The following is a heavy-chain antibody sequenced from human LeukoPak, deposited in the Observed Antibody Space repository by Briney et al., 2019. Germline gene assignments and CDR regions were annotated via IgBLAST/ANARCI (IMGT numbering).Heavy chain of an antibody. CDR3: AKDLGKYYYGSEYAFDI. CDR2: ISYDGSNK. CDR1: GFTFSSYG. V-gene: IGHV3-30*18. J-gene: IGHJ3*02. D-gene: IGHD3-10*01. Sequence: PGGSLRLSCAASGFTFSSYGMHWVRQAPGKGLEWVAVISYDGSNKYYADSVKGRFTISRDNSKNTLYLQMNSLRAEDTAVHYCAKDLGKYYYGSEYAFDIWGQGTMVTVSS.